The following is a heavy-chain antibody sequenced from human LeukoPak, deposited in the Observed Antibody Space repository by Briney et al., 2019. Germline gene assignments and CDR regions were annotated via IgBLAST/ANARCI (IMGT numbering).Heavy chain of an antibody. CDR1: GFTFSDYY. CDR2: ISSSGSTI. V-gene: IGHV3-11*01. J-gene: IGHJ4*02. D-gene: IGHD6-13*01. CDR3: ARERAGIAAAGSLYYFDY. Sequence: GGSLRLSCAASGFTFSDYYMSWIRQAPGKGLEWVSYISSSGSTIYYADSVKGRFTISRDNAKNSLYLQMNSLRAEDTAVYYCARERAGIAAAGSLYYFDYWGQGTLVTVSS.